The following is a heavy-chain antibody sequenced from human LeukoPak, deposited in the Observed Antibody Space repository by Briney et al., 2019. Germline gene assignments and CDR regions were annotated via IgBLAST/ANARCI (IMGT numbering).Heavy chain of an antibody. D-gene: IGHD2-2*01. V-gene: IGHV3-23*01. CDR3: AKTPRYCSSNTCYAGYFQH. Sequence: GGSLRLSCAASGFTFSSYAMSWVRQAPGKGLEWVSAISGSGGSTYYADSVKGRFTISRDNSKNTLYLQMNSLRVEDTAVYYCAKTPRYCSSNTCYAGYFQHWGQDTLVTVSS. CDR1: GFTFSSYA. CDR2: ISGSGGST. J-gene: IGHJ1*01.